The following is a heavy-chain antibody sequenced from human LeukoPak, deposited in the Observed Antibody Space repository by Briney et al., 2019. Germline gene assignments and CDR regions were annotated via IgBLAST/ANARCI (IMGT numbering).Heavy chain of an antibody. CDR1: GGSISSNSYY. D-gene: IGHD3-10*01. V-gene: IGHV4-39*07. J-gene: IGHJ4*02. CDR2: VYYTGST. Sequence: SETLSLTCTVSGGSISSNSYYWGWIRQPPGKGLEWVGTVYYTGSTYYNPSLKSRVTTSVDTSKNQFSLKLNSVTAADTAVYYCARLVRGIYDYFDYWGQGTLVTVSS. CDR3: ARLVRGIYDYFDY.